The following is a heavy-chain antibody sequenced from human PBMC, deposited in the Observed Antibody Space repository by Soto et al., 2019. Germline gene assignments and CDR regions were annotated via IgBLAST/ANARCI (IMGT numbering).Heavy chain of an antibody. J-gene: IGHJ6*03. CDR2: ISGSGRTT. Sequence: EVQLLESGGGWVQPRGSLRLSCAASGFTFGSSAMNWLRQAPGRGLECVSFISGSGRTTYYADSVKGRFTVSRDNSNNTLYLPMTSVTAEDTALYYCAEFRGPFYSYYSMDVWCKWTTVTVSS. V-gene: IGHV3-23*01. CDR1: GFTFGSSA. CDR3: AEFRGPFYSYYSMDV. D-gene: IGHD3-16*01.